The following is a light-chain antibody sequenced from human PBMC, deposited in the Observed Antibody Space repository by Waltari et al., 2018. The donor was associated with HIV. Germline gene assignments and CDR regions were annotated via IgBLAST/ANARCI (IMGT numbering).Light chain of an antibody. J-gene: IGLJ1*01. Sequence: QSVLTQPPSVSGAPGQRVTISCTGSSSNIGAGYHVHWYQQLPGTAPKLLIYGNSKRPSGVPDRFSGSKSDTSASLAITGLQAEDEADYHCQSHDSSLSGYVFGTGTKVTVL. CDR3: QSHDSSLSGYV. V-gene: IGLV1-40*01. CDR2: GNS. CDR1: SSNIGAGYH.